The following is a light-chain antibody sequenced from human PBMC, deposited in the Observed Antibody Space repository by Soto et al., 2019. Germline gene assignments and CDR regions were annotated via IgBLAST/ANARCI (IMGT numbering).Light chain of an antibody. CDR3: QQYINAPQT. V-gene: IGKV4-1*01. CDR1: QSVLYSPNNKNY. CDR2: WAS. J-gene: IGKJ1*01. Sequence: DIVMTQSPDSLAVSLGERATINCKSSQSVLYSPNNKNYLAWYQQKPGQPPKLLVYWASTRESGVPDRFSGSGSETEFTLTINSLQAEDVAVYYCQQYINAPQTFCQGTKVEIK.